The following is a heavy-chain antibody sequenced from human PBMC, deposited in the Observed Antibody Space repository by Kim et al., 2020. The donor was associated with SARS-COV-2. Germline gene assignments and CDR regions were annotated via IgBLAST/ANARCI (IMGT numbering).Heavy chain of an antibody. CDR2: TYFRSKWFN. Sequence: SQTLALTCAISGDSVSSNTAAWNWIRQSSSRGLEFLGRTYFRSKWFNDYAISVLGRITVKADISKNQFSLLLDSVNPEDTAVYYCARGGVSFDDWGQGILVTVSS. D-gene: IGHD1-26*01. V-gene: IGHV6-1*01. J-gene: IGHJ4*02. CDR1: GDSVSSNTAA. CDR3: ARGGVSFDD.